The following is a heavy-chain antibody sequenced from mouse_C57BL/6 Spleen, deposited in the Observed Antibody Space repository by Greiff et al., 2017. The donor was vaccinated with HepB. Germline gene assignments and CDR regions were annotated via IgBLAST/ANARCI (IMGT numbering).Heavy chain of an antibody. Sequence: VQLKESGAELVKPGASVKISCKASGYAFSSYWMNWVKQRPGKGLEWIGQIYPGDGDTNYNGKFKGKATLTADKSSSTAYMQLSSLTSEDSAVYFCARSLYDGYYAYWGQGTLVTVSA. CDR1: GYAFSSYW. D-gene: IGHD2-3*01. J-gene: IGHJ3*01. CDR2: IYPGDGDT. V-gene: IGHV1-80*01. CDR3: ARSLYDGYYAY.